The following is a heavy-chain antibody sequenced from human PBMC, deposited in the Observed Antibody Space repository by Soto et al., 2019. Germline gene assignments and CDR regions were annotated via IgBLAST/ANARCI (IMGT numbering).Heavy chain of an antibody. Sequence: SETLSLTCTVSGGSVSSGSYYWSWIRQPPGKGLEWIGYIYYSGSTNYNPSLKSRVTISVDTSKNQFSLKLSSVTAADTAVYYCASPLAGDHYWELDYWGQGTLVTVSS. CDR1: GGSVSSGSYY. CDR3: ASPLAGDHYWELDY. V-gene: IGHV4-61*01. J-gene: IGHJ4*02. D-gene: IGHD7-27*01. CDR2: IYYSGST.